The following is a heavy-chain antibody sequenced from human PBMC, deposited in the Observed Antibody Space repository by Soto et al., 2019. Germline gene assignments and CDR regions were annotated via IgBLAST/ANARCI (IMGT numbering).Heavy chain of an antibody. V-gene: IGHV4-4*02. CDR1: GGSISSSNW. D-gene: IGHD2-2*01. CDR3: ASGGKYCSSTSCYPEGWFDP. J-gene: IGHJ5*02. Sequence: PSETLSLTCAVSGGSISSSNWWSWVRQPPGQGLEWIGEIYHSGSTNYNPSLKSRVTRSVDKSKNQFSLKLSSVTAADTAVYYCASGGKYCSSTSCYPEGWFDPWGQGTLVTVSS. CDR2: IYHSGST.